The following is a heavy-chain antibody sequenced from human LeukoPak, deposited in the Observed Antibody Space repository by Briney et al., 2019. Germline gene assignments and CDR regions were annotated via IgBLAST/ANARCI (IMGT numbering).Heavy chain of an antibody. CDR3: AKGSGISYPYYFGY. J-gene: IGHJ4*02. Sequence: GGSLRLSCAASGFTFSGYWMDWVRQAPGKGLEWVANIKPDGSEIYYVDSVKGRFTISRDNAKNSLYLQMNSLRAEDTAVYYCAKGSGISYPYYFGYWGQGTLVTVSS. D-gene: IGHD3-10*01. CDR1: GFTFSGYW. V-gene: IGHV3-7*05. CDR2: IKPDGSEI.